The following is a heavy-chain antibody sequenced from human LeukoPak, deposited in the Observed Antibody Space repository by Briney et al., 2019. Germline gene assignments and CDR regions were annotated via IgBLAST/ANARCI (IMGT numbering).Heavy chain of an antibody. CDR1: GVSISSYF. CDR2: IYYIGTT. V-gene: IGHV4-59*01. CDR3: AREGYGSGSSHFMDV. D-gene: IGHD3-10*01. J-gene: IGHJ6*03. Sequence: SETLSLTCTVSGVSISSYFWTWIRQAPGKGLEWIGYIYYIGTTNYNPSLKSRATLSVDMSKNQFSLKLTSVTAADTAVYYCAREGYGSGSSHFMDVWGTGTTVTVSS.